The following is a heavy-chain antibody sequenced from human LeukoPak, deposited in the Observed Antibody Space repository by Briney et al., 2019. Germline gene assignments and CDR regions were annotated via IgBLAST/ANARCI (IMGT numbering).Heavy chain of an antibody. CDR1: GGSFSGYY. CDR3: ARSPGGDFDY. CDR2: INHSGST. V-gene: IGHV4-34*01. Sequence: SETLSLTYAVYGGSFSGYYWSWIRQPPGKGLEWIGEINHSGSTNYNPSLKSRVTISVDTSKNQFSLKLSSVTAADTAVYYCARSPGGDFDYWGQGTLVTVSS. J-gene: IGHJ4*02. D-gene: IGHD1-14*01.